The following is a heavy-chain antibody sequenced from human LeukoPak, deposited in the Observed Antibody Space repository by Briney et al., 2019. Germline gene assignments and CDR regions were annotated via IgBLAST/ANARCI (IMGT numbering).Heavy chain of an antibody. J-gene: IGHJ4*02. CDR1: GFTFSSYR. CDR3: ARDKGSFGGVIAFDY. CDR2: ISSSSYI. D-gene: IGHD3-16*02. V-gene: IGHV3-21*01. Sequence: GGSLRLSCAASGFTFSSYRMTWVRQAPGKGLEWVSSISSSSYIYYADSVKGRFTISRDNAKNSLYLQMNSLRAEDTAVYYCARDKGSFGGVIAFDYWGQGTLVTVSS.